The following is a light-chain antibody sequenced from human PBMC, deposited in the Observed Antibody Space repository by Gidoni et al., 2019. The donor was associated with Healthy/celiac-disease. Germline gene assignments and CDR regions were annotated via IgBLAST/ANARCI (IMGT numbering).Light chain of an antibody. CDR3: QQYYNTPNT. J-gene: IGKJ1*01. CDR2: WAS. CDR1: QSVLYSSNNKNY. V-gene: IGKV4-1*01. Sequence: DIMMTQSPDSLSVSLGERATINCKSSQSVLYSSNNKNYLAWYQQKPGQPPKLLIYWASTRESGVPDRFSGSGSGTDFTLTISSLQAEDVAVYYCQQYYNTPNTFVQGTKVEIK.